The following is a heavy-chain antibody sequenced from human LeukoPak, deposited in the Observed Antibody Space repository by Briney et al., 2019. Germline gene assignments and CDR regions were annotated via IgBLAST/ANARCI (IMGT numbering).Heavy chain of an antibody. CDR3: ARGNSYPLDYVDY. CDR1: GFTFSSYA. CDR2: ISSNGGST. D-gene: IGHD5-18*01. Sequence: PGGSLRLSCAASGFTFSSYAMHGVRQAPGKGLEYVSAISSNGGSTYYANSVKGRFTISRDNSKNTLYPQMGSLRAEDMAVYYCARGNSYPLDYVDYWGQGTLVTVSS. J-gene: IGHJ4*02. V-gene: IGHV3-64*01.